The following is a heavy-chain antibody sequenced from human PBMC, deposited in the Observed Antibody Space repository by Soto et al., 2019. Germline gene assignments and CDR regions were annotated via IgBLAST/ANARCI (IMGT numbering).Heavy chain of an antibody. CDR2: IFYSGST. V-gene: IGHV4-31*03. CDR1: GGSISSGNYY. J-gene: IGHJ5*02. CDR3: ARTSYDSSGTAADP. Sequence: QVQLQESGPGLVKPSQTLSLTCTVSGGSISSGNYYWSWIRQHPGKGLEWIGYIFYSGSTYYNPSLKSRVTISVDKAKNQFSLKLSSVTAADTAVYYCARTSYDSSGTAADPWGQGTLVTVSS. D-gene: IGHD3-22*01.